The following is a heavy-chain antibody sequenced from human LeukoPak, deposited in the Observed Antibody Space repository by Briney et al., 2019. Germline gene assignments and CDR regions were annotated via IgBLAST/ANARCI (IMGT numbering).Heavy chain of an antibody. J-gene: IGHJ3*02. V-gene: IGHV4-38-2*01. CDR3: ARILGYCTSTNCHDAFDI. CDR2: IYHGARS. D-gene: IGHD2-2*01. CDR1: GYPMNSGYY. Sequence: SETLSLTCAVSGYPMNSGYYWGWIRQPPGKGLEWIASIYHGARSHYNPSLKSRVTISVDTSKNQFSLKMSSVIAADTAVYYCARILGYCTSTNCHDAFDIWGQGTMVTVPS.